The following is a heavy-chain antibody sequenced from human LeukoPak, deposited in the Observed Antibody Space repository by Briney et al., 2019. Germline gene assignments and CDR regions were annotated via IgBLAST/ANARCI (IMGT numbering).Heavy chain of an antibody. CDR3: ASLPYYYDSSGYYNKYFQH. D-gene: IGHD3-22*01. J-gene: IGHJ1*01. Sequence: SETLSLTCTVSGDSLRKSTFYWVWIRQPPGKGLEWIGSIYYSGGADYNPSLQSRVTISVDTSKNEFSLKVRSVTAADTAVYYCASLPYYYDSSGYYNKYFQHWGQGTLVTVSS. CDR1: GDSLRKSTFY. V-gene: IGHV4-39*07. CDR2: IYYSGGA.